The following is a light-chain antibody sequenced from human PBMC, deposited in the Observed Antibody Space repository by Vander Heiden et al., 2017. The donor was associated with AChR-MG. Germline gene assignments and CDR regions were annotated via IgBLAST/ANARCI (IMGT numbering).Light chain of an antibody. Sequence: SDLTQPAAVPGSRGQSSTIPCPATRDDVGGSNYVSWYQHHPGQAPKLVIYDIYRRHSGVPHRFSGSKFGNTASLTITGLQPEDEADYFCSSYTTTITPVVFGGGTKLTVL. V-gene: IGLV2-14*03. CDR3: SSYTTTITPVV. J-gene: IGLJ2*01. CDR1: RDDVGGSNY. CDR2: DIY.